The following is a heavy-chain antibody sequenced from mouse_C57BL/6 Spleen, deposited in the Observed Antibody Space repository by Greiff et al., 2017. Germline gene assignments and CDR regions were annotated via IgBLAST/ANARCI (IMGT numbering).Heavy chain of an antibody. CDR2: ISDGGSYT. D-gene: IGHD3-2*02. CDR1: GFTFSSYA. J-gene: IGHJ2*01. V-gene: IGHV5-4*03. CDR3: ARGQLRLDY. Sequence: NLVESGGGLVKPGGSLKLSCAASGFTFSSYAMSWVRQTPEKRLEWVATISDGGSYTYYPDNVKGRFTISRDNAKNNLYLQMSHLKSEDTAMYYCARGQLRLDYWGQGTTLTVSS.